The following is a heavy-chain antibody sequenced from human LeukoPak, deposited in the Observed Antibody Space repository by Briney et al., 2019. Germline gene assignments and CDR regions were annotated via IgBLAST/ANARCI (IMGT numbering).Heavy chain of an antibody. CDR1: GFTFSSSA. D-gene: IGHD3-10*01. J-gene: IGHJ4*02. CDR2: ISGSGDRT. CDR3: AKGYYGSGSYGWFDY. V-gene: IGHV3-23*01. Sequence: GGSLRLSCAASGFTFSSSAMSWVRQALGKGLEWVSTISGSGDRTYYADSVKGRFTISRDNSKNTLFLHMNSLRAEDTAVYSCAKGYYGSGSYGWFDYWGQGTLVTVSS.